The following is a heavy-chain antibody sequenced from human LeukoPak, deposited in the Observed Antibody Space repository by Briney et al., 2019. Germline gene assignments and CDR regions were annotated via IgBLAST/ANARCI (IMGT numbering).Heavy chain of an antibody. CDR1: GGSFSGYY. D-gene: IGHD5-12*01. Sequence: PSETLSLTCAVYGGSFSGYYWSWIRQPPGKGLEWIGEINHSGSTNYNPSLKSRVTISVDTSKNQFSLKLSSVTAADTAVYYCARNRVATIRVPYYFDYWGQGTLVTVSS. V-gene: IGHV4-34*01. J-gene: IGHJ4*02. CDR2: INHSGST. CDR3: ARNRVATIRVPYYFDY.